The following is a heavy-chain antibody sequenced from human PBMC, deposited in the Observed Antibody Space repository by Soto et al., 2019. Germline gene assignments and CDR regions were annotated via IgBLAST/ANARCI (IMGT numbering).Heavy chain of an antibody. D-gene: IGHD1-26*01. CDR2: IDNSASII. V-gene: IGHV3-48*02. J-gene: IGHJ4*02. Sequence: EVQLVESGGGLVQPGGSLRLSCAASGFPFSSYSLNWVRQAPGKGLEWVSYIDNSASIIYYADSVKGRFTISRDYAKNSLYLQMNSLRDEDAAVYYCARGIGVVGARYFDSWGQGTLVTVSS. CDR3: ARGIGVVGARYFDS. CDR1: GFPFSSYS.